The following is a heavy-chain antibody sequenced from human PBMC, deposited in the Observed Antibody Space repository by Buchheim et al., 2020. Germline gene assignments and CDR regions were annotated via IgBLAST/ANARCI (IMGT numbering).Heavy chain of an antibody. D-gene: IGHD6-13*01. Sequence: EVHLLESGGGLVQPGESLRLSCAASGFTFNTYTMGWVRQAPGKGLEWVSSISGYGVTTKYADSVKGRFTIARDNAHNSLYLQMNSLRAEDTAVYYCARNGDVTAAAEWGMDVWGQGTT. J-gene: IGHJ6*02. V-gene: IGHV3-23*01. CDR2: ISGYGVTT. CDR3: ARNGDVTAAAEWGMDV. CDR1: GFTFNTYT.